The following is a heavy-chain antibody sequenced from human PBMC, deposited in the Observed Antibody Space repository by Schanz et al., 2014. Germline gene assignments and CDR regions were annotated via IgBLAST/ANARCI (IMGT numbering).Heavy chain of an antibody. CDR3: ANNWNLDY. V-gene: IGHV3-23*01. CDR2: ISGRDGST. J-gene: IGHJ4*02. CDR1: GFTLSNYA. Sequence: EMQLLESGGGLIQPGGSLRLSCAASGFTLSNYAMSWVRQAPGKGLEWVSAISGRDGSTYYADSVRGRFTISRDNSKNTLYLQMNSLRAEDTAVYYCANNWNLDYWGQGTLVTVSS. D-gene: IGHD1-20*01.